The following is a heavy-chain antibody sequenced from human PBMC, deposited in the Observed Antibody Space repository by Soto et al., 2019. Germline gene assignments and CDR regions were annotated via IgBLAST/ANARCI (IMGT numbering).Heavy chain of an antibody. V-gene: IGHV3-30*03. CDR1: GFSFSNYG. CDR3: VRVGWGYSFGNGLDD. Sequence: SCAASGFSFSNYGMHWVRRAPGKGLEWVAVIQHDASTIYYTDSVKGRFTISRDNSRNTLYLQMNDLTTEDTALYYCVRVGWGYSFGNGLDDWGRGTTVTVSS. J-gene: IGHJ6*02. D-gene: IGHD5-18*01. CDR2: IQHDASTI.